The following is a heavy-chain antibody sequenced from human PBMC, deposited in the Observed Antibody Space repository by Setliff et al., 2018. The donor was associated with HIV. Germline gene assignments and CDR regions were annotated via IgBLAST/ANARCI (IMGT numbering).Heavy chain of an antibody. V-gene: IGHV1-18*01. D-gene: IGHD3-3*01. J-gene: IGHJ3*02. CDR3: ARDYNFWSGYETNDAFDI. Sequence: GASVKVSCKASGYSFSSYAISWVRQAPGQGLEWMGWISTYDGQTYYAQNVQGRVTMTTDTSTSTAYLELRSLRSDDTAVYYCARDYNFWSGYETNDAFDIWGQGTMVTVPS. CDR2: ISTYDGQT. CDR1: GYSFSSYA.